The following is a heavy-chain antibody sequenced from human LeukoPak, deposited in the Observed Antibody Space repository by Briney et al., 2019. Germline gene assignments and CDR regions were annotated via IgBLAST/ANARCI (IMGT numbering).Heavy chain of an antibody. D-gene: IGHD1-26*01. CDR1: GFTFSSYW. CDR3: ARPKGSGSYSYYYYGMDV. Sequence: GRSLRLSCAASGFTFSSYWMSWVRQAPEKGLEWVANIKQDGSEIYYVDSVKGRFTISRDNTKNSLYLQMNSLRAEDTAVYYCARPKGSGSYSYYYYGMDVWGQGTTVTVSS. CDR2: IKQDGSEI. V-gene: IGHV3-7*01. J-gene: IGHJ6*02.